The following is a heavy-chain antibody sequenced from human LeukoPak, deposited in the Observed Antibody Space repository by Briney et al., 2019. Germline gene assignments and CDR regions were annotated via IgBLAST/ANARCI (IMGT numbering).Heavy chain of an antibody. CDR3: ARDPGKNWFDP. CDR1: GYTFTSYG. D-gene: IGHD3-10*01. J-gene: IGHJ5*02. Sequence: ASVKVSYKASGYTFTSYGISWVRQAPGQGLEWMGWISAYNGNTNYAQKLQGRVTMTTDTSTSTVYMELRSLRSDDTAVYYCARDPGKNWFDPWGQGTLVTVSS. V-gene: IGHV1-18*01. CDR2: ISAYNGNT.